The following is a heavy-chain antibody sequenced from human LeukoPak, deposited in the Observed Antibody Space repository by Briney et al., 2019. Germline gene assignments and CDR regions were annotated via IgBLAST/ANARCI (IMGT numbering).Heavy chain of an antibody. J-gene: IGHJ4*02. V-gene: IGHV4-34*01. CDR1: GGSFSGYY. CDR2: INHRGST. CDR3: ARLKGNIVVVVAAPKHNYYFDY. Sequence: SETLSLTCAVYGGSFSGYYWSWIRQPPGKGLEWIGEINHRGSTNYDPSLKSRVTISVDTSKNQFSLKLSSVTAADTAVYYCARLKGNIVVVVAAPKHNYYFDYWGQGTLVTVSS. D-gene: IGHD2-15*01.